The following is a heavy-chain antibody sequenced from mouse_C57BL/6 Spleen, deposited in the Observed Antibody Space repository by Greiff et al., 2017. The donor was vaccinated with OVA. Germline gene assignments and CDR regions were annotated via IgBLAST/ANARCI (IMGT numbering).Heavy chain of an antibody. V-gene: IGHV1-15*01. D-gene: IGHD3-2*02. Sequence: VKLQQSGAELVRPGASVTLSCKASGYTFTDYEMHWVKQTPVHGLEWIGAIDPETGGTAYNQKFKGKAILTADKSSSTAYMELRSLTSEDSAVYYCTRGGSSGYVGFAYWGQGTLVTVSA. J-gene: IGHJ3*01. CDR2: IDPETGGT. CDR3: TRGGSSGYVGFAY. CDR1: GYTFTDYE.